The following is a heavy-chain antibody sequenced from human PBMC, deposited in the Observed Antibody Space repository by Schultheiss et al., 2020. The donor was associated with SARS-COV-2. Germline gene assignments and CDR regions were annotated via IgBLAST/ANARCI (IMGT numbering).Heavy chain of an antibody. CDR2: IWYDGSNK. CDR1: GFTFSSYS. V-gene: IGHV3-33*08. CDR3: ARDPRNGGDLDLYFDL. D-gene: IGHD2-21*02. J-gene: IGHJ2*01. Sequence: GGSLRLSCAASGFTFSSYSMNWVRQAPGKGLEWVAVIWYDGSNKYYADSVKGRFTISRDNSKNTLYLQMNSLRAEDTAVYYCARDPRNGGDLDLYFDLWGRGTLVTVSS.